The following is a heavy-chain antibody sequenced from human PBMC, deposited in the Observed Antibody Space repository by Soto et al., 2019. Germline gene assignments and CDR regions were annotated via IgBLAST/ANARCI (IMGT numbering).Heavy chain of an antibody. CDR1: GFTFSNYG. CDR2: ISYSGNDY. CDR3: AKDLSSRSSDYYFDY. D-gene: IGHD6-13*01. Sequence: GGSLRLSCAAFGFTFSNYGIHWVRQAPGKGLEWVAVISYSGNDYYYADSVKGRFTISRDNSKSTLYLQMNSLRAEDTSVYYCAKDLSSRSSDYYFDYWGQGTLVTVSS. J-gene: IGHJ4*02. V-gene: IGHV3-30*18.